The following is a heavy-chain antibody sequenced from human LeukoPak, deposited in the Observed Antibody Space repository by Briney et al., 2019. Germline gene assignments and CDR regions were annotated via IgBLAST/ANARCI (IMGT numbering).Heavy chain of an antibody. CDR2: IGGSGGNT. CDR3: AKSRYSSTWYDY. D-gene: IGHD6-13*01. V-gene: IGHV3-23*01. Sequence: GGSLRLSCAASEFTFSSYAMSWVRQAPGKGLEWVSAIGGSGGNTYYADSVKGRFTISRDNSKNTLYLQMNSLRAEDTAVYYCAKSRYSSTWYDYWGQGTLVTASS. J-gene: IGHJ4*02. CDR1: EFTFSSYA.